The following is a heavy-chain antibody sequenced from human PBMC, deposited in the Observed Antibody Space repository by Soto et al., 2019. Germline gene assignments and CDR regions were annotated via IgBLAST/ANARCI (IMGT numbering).Heavy chain of an antibody. CDR2: ISYDGSNK. CDR3: ANSVGAYDAFDI. CDR1: GFTFSSYG. Sequence: QVQLVESGGGVDQPGRSLRLSCAASGFTFSSYGMHWVRKAPGKGLEWVAVISYDGSNKYYADSVKGRFTISRDNSKNTLYLQMNSLRAEDTAVYYSANSVGAYDAFDIWGQGTMVTVSS. J-gene: IGHJ3*02. D-gene: IGHD1-26*01. V-gene: IGHV3-30*18.